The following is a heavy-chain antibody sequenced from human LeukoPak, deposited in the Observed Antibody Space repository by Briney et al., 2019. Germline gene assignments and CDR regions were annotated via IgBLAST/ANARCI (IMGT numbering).Heavy chain of an antibody. J-gene: IGHJ4*02. V-gene: IGHV3-15*05. CDR3: TTLSYDVHY. D-gene: IGHD3-3*01. CDR1: GFIFHNAW. CDR2: IKSNPDGGTA. Sequence: GGSLRLSCAASGFIFHNAWMTWVRQAPGKGLEWVGRIKSNPDGGTADYAAPVKGRLIISRDDSKNTLYLQLNSLKTEDTAVYYCTTLSYDVHYWGQGTLVTVSS.